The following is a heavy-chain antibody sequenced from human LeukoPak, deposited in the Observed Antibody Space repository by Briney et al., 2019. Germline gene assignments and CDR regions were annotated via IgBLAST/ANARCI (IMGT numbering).Heavy chain of an antibody. CDR3: ARDFAWGSGGAPIDDNWLDP. D-gene: IGHD7-27*01. Sequence: GASVKVSCKASGYIFSNYGITWVRQAPGHGLEWMGWISGHSGNTNYAQKFQDRATMTTDTATSTAYMELRSLRFDETAVYYCARDFAWGSGGAPIDDNWLDPWGQGILVTVSS. CDR2: ISGHSGNT. V-gene: IGHV1-18*01. CDR1: GYIFSNYG. J-gene: IGHJ5*02.